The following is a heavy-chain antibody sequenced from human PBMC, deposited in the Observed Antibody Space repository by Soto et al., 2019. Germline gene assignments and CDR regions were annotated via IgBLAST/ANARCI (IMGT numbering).Heavy chain of an antibody. CDR2: ISAYNGNT. CDR3: ARHAMIVVVITSGYYYYGMDV. D-gene: IGHD3-22*01. CDR1: GYTFTSYG. V-gene: IGHV1-18*01. Sequence: ASVTVSCKASGYTFTSYGISWVRQAPGQGLEWMGWISAYNGNTNYAQKLQGRVTMTTDTSTSTAYMELRSLRSDDTAVYYCARHAMIVVVITSGYYYYGMDVWGQGTTVTVSS. J-gene: IGHJ6*02.